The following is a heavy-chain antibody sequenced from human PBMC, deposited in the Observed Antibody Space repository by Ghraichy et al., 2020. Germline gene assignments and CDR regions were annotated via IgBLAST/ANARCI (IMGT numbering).Heavy chain of an antibody. D-gene: IGHD2-2*02. CDR3: AIVYTTDLDY. V-gene: IGHV3-23*01. CDR1: GFTLSSFS. J-gene: IGHJ4*02. Sequence: GESLNISCAGSGFTLSSFSMSWVRQAPGKGLEWVSAISFRGGETFSADSVRGQFTISRDTSKNTLYLQMDSLRAEDTALYYCAIVYTTDLDYWGQGTLVTVSS. CDR2: ISFRGGET.